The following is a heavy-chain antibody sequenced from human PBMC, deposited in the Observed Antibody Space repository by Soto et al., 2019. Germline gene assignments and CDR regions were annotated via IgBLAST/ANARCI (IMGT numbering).Heavy chain of an antibody. Sequence: QVQLQESGPGLVKPSETLSLTCTVSGGSISSYYWSWIRQPPGKGLEWIGYIYYSGSTNYNPSLKSRVTISVDTSKNQFSLKLSSVTAADTAVYYCARHLREYYYYYMDVWGKGTTVTVSS. CDR2: IYYSGST. D-gene: IGHD1-26*01. V-gene: IGHV4-59*08. CDR3: ARHLREYYYYYMDV. CDR1: GGSISSYY. J-gene: IGHJ6*03.